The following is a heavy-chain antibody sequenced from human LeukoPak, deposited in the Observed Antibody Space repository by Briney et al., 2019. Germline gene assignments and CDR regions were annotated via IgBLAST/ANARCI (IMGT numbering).Heavy chain of an antibody. CDR3: AREGGAIVVVMYYFDY. CDR1: GYTFTSYA. Sequence: GASVKVSCKASGYTFTSYAMHWVRQAPRQRLEWMGWINAGNGNTKYSQKFQGRVTITRDTSARTAYMELSSLRSEDTAVYYCAREGGAIVVVMYYFDYWGQGTLVTVSS. D-gene: IGHD2-2*01. J-gene: IGHJ4*02. CDR2: INAGNGNT. V-gene: IGHV1-3*01.